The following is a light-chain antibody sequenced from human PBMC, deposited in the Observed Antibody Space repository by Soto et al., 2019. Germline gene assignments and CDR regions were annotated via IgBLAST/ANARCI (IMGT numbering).Light chain of an antibody. CDR1: QSVSSN. Sequence: EIVMTQSPATLSVSPGERATLSCRASQSVSSNLAWYQQKPGQAPRLLIYGASTRATGIPARFSGSGSGTXXXXXXXXXXXXDFAVYYCQQYNNWPTFGQGTKVEIK. V-gene: IGKV3-15*01. J-gene: IGKJ1*01. CDR2: GAS. CDR3: QQYNNWPT.